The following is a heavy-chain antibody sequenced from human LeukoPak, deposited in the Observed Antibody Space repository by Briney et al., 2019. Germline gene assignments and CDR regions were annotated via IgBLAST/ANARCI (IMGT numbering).Heavy chain of an antibody. CDR3: AKPKGLRFLEWYTPDY. CDR1: GFTFSSYA. CDR2: LRYDGSNK. Sequence: GGSLRLSCAASGFTFSSYALSWVRQAPGKGLEWVAFLRYDGSNKYYADSVKAGFTISRDNSKNTLYLQMNSLRAEDTAVYYCAKPKGLRFLEWYTPDYWGQGTLVTVSS. J-gene: IGHJ4*02. V-gene: IGHV3-30*02. D-gene: IGHD3-3*01.